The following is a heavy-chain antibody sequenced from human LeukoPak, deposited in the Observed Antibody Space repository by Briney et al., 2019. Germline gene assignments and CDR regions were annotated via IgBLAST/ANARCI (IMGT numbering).Heavy chain of an antibody. CDR2: INPNSGGT. J-gene: IGHJ4*02. CDR1: GYTFTGYY. D-gene: IGHD3-22*01. CDR3: ARAHDSSGYYRQGGTFDY. Sequence: ASVKVSCKASGYTFTGYYMHWVRQAPGQGLEWMGWINPNSGGTNYAQKLQGRVTMTRDTSISTAYMELSRLRSDDTAVYYCARAHDSSGYYRQGGTFDYWGQGTLVTVSS. V-gene: IGHV1-2*02.